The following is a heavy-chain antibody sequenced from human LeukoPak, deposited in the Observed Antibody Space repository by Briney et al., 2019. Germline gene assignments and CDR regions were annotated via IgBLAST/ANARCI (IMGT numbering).Heavy chain of an antibody. Sequence: ASVKVSCKASGGTFSSYAISWVRQAPGQGLEWMGRIIPIFGTANYAQKLQGRVTMTTDTSTSTAYMELRSLRSDDTAVYYCARGRIFGVVKYYFDYWGQGTLVTVSS. CDR2: IIPIFGTA. V-gene: IGHV1-69*05. D-gene: IGHD3-3*01. CDR3: ARGRIFGVVKYYFDY. J-gene: IGHJ4*02. CDR1: GGTFSSYA.